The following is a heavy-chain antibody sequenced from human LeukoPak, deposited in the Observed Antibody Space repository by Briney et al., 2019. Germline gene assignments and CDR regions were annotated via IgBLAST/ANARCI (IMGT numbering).Heavy chain of an antibody. V-gene: IGHV4-34*01. CDR3: ARGRRVGAIDY. D-gene: IGHD1-26*01. CDR1: GGSFSGYY. CDR2: INHSGST. Sequence: PSETLSLTCAVYGGSFSGYYWSWIRHPPGKGLEWIGEINHSGSTNYNPSLKSRVTISVDTSKNQFSLKLSSVTAADTAVYYCARGRRVGAIDYWGQGTLVTVSS. J-gene: IGHJ4*02.